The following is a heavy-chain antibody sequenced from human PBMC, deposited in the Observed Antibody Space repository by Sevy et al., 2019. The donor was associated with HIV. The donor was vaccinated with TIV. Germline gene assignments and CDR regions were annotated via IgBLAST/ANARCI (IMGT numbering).Heavy chain of an antibody. Sequence: ASVKVSCKASGYTFTDYYMHWVRQAPGQGLAWMGWINPNSGDINYAQKFQGRVTMTRDTSISTAYMDLSRLRSDDTAVYYCARARGQQLGRSSDYWGQGTLVTVSS. V-gene: IGHV1-2*02. D-gene: IGHD7-27*01. CDR1: GYTFTDYY. CDR2: INPNSGDI. J-gene: IGHJ4*02. CDR3: ARARGQQLGRSSDY.